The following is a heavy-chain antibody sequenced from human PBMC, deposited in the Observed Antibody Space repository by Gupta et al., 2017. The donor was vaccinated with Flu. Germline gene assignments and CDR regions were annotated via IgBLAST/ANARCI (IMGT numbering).Heavy chain of an antibody. Sequence: QVQLRQWGAGLLKPSETLSLTCSVSGGSFIGHYWTWIRQSPAKGLEWIGEIYHSGSSDYNPSLESRATILVEPSKKQFSLNLTSVTAADTAVYYCARVQAPIFGIFKKDHYYGMDVWGQGTAVIVSS. D-gene: IGHD3-3*01. CDR1: GGSFIGHY. V-gene: IGHV4-34*01. J-gene: IGHJ6*02. CDR3: ARVQAPIFGIFKKDHYYGMDV. CDR2: IYHSGSS.